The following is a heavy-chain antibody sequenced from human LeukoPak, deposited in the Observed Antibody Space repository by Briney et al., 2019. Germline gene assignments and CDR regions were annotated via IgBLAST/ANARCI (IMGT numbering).Heavy chain of an antibody. CDR1: VYTYTRYE. V-gene: IGHV1-8*03. CDR2: MNPNSGNT. J-gene: IGHJ5*01. D-gene: IGHD3-3*01. CDR3: ARGPPYDVWSGYCYWFDS. Sequence: ASVKVSCMCRVYTYTRYEQNTVRQATGQGLEWMGWMNPNSGNTGYAQKFQGRVTITRNTSISTAYMEQSSMRAEDTAVYYCARGPPYDVWSGYCYWFDSWGRERLLVTVSS.